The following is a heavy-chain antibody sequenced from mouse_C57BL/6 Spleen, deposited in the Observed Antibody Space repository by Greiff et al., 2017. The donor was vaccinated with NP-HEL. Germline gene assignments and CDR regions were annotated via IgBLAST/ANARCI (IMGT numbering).Heavy chain of an antibody. CDR1: GFTFSDYG. V-gene: IGHV5-17*01. J-gene: IGHJ4*01. D-gene: IGHD2-4*01. CDR3: AREDYDGLYYAMDY. Sequence: EVQGVESGGGLVKPGGSLKLSCAASGFTFSDYGMHWVRQAPEKGLEWVAYISSGSSTIYYADTVKGRFTISRDNAKNTLFLQMTSLRSEDTAMYYCAREDYDGLYYAMDYWGQGASVTVSS. CDR2: ISSGSSTI.